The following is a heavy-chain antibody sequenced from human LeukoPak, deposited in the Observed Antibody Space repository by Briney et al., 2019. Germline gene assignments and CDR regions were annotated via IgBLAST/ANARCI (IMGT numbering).Heavy chain of an antibody. D-gene: IGHD3-10*01. CDR2: INSDGSST. V-gene: IGHV3-74*01. J-gene: IGHJ6*02. Sequence: GGSLRLSCAASGFTFSSYWMHWVRQAPGKGLVWVSRINSDGSSTSYADSVKGRFTTSRDNAKNTLYLQMNSLRAEDTAVYYCAREAREFYYYYYGMDVWGQGTTVTVSS. CDR1: GFTFSSYW. CDR3: AREAREFYYYYYGMDV.